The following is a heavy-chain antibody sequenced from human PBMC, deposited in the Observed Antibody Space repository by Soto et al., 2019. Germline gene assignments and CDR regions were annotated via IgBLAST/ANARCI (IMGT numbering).Heavy chain of an antibody. CDR1: GYTFTSYG. D-gene: IGHD3-16*01. Sequence: QVQLVQSGAEVKKPGASVKVSCKASGYTFTSYGISWVRQAPGQGLEWMGWISAYNGNTNYAQKPQGRVTMTTDTSTSTAYMEVRSLRSDDTAVYYCARDKSSIMITFGGVIAIDAFDIWGQGTMVTVSS. J-gene: IGHJ3*02. V-gene: IGHV1-18*01. CDR2: ISAYNGNT. CDR3: ARDKSSIMITFGGVIAIDAFDI.